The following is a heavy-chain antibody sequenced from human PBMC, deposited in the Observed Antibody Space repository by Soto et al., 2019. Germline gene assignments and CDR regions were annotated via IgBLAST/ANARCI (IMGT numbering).Heavy chain of an antibody. CDR3: AASITRVRGYYYYGMDV. D-gene: IGHD3-10*01. Sequence: RRLFCAASGFTFSSYSLNWVRQAPGKGLEWVSSISSSSSYIYYADSVKGRFTISRDNAKNSLYLQMNSLRAEDTAVYYCAASITRVRGYYYYGMDVWGQGTTVTVSS. V-gene: IGHV3-21*01. CDR2: ISSSSSYI. J-gene: IGHJ6*02. CDR1: GFTFSSYS.